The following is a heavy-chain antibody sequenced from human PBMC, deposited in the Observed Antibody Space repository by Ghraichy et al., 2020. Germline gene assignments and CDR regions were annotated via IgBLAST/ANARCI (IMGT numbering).Heavy chain of an antibody. V-gene: IGHV1-2*06. Sequence: ASVKVSCKASGYTFTGYYMHWVRQAPGQGLEWMGRINPNSGGTNYAQKFQGRVTMTRDTSISTAYMELSRLRSDDTAVYYCARSSRSFISSFELEGYYYGMDVWGQGTTVTVSS. J-gene: IGHJ6*02. CDR1: GYTFTGYY. D-gene: IGHD2-2*01. CDR3: ARSSRSFISSFELEGYYYGMDV. CDR2: INPNSGGT.